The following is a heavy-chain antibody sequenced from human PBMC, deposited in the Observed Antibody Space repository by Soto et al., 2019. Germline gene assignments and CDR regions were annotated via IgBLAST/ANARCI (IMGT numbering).Heavy chain of an antibody. CDR1: GYSFTSYW. V-gene: IGHV5-51*01. CDR3: ARHVSLAGFDP. J-gene: IGHJ5*02. Sequence: GESLKISCKSSGYSFTSYWIGWVRQMPGKGLEWMGIIYPGDSNTKYSPSFQGQVTISADKSISTAFLQWSSLKASDTAMYYCARHVSLAGFDPWGQGTLVTVS. D-gene: IGHD3-16*02. CDR2: IYPGDSNT.